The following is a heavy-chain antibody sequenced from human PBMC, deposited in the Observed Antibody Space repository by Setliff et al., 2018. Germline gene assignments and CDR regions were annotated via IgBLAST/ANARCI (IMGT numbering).Heavy chain of an antibody. CDR2: INHRGNT. CDR3: AKQGSYYYYMDV. J-gene: IGHJ6*03. CDR1: GGSFSDYY. V-gene: IGHV4-34*01. Sequence: PSETLSLTCAVYGGSFSDYYWSWIRQSPGKGLEWIGEINHRGNTNYNPSLKSRVTMSVDTSKNQFSLTMRSMTAAETAVYYCAKQGSYYYYMDVWGKGTTVTVSS. D-gene: IGHD6-13*01.